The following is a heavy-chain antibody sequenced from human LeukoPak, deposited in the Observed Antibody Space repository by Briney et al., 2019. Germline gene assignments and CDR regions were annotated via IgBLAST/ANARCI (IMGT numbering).Heavy chain of an antibody. V-gene: IGHV1-8*02. CDR3: AREGLDI. D-gene: IGHD2-21*01. Sequence: GASVKVSCKASGYTFTSYGISWVRQATGQGLEWMGYMNPNSNNTGYAQNFRGRFIMSTNTSISTAYMELSSLRSEDTAVYYCAREGLDIWGQGTVVTVSS. CDR1: GYTFTSYG. J-gene: IGHJ3*02. CDR2: MNPNSNNT.